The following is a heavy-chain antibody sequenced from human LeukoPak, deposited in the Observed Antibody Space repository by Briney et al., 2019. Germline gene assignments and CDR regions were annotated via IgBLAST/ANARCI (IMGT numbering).Heavy chain of an antibody. V-gene: IGHV4-31*03. J-gene: IGHJ4*02. CDR1: GGSISSGGYY. D-gene: IGHD1-26*01. CDR2: IYYSGST. CDR3: ARSGASYYFDY. Sequence: PSQTLSLTCTVSGGSISSGGYYWSWIRQHPGKGLEWIGYIYYSGSTYYNPSLKSRVTISVDTSKNEFSLKLSSVTAADTAVYYCARSGASYYFDYWGQGTLVTVSS.